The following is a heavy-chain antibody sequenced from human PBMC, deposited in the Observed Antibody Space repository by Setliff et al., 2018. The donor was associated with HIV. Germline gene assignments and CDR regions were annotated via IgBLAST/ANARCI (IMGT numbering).Heavy chain of an antibody. CDR3: ARGRFHRLHRPYSGSGSLGIQYFDY. CDR2: IYYSGST. D-gene: IGHD3-10*01. CDR1: GGSISSYY. J-gene: IGHJ4*02. Sequence: KASETLSLTCTVSGGSISSYYWSWIRQPPGKGLEWIGYIYYSGSTNYNPSLKSRVTSSVDTSKSQFSRRLNSVTATDTALYYCARGRFHRLHRPYSGSGSLGIQYFDYWGQGTLVTVSS. V-gene: IGHV4-59*12.